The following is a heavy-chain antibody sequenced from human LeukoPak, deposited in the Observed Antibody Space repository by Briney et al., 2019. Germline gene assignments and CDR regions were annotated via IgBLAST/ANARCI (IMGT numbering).Heavy chain of an antibody. CDR1: GYRSTGCY. CDR2: INPNSGVT. Sequence: ASVKVSCKASGYRSTGCYKHWVRQAPGQGLEWMGWINPNSGVTNYAQNFQGRVSMTRDTSISTAYMELSRLRSDDTAVYYCARQQEVSGYFDYWGQGTLVTVSS. V-gene: IGHV1-2*02. J-gene: IGHJ4*02. CDR3: ARQQEVSGYFDY. D-gene: IGHD3-16*02.